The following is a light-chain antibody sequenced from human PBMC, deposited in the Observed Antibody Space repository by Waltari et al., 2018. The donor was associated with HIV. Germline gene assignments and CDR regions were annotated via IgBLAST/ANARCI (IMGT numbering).Light chain of an antibody. CDR3: QSYDNSLSNVV. CDR2: DNR. CDR1: NSNIGGGYD. J-gene: IGLJ2*01. V-gene: IGLV1-40*01. Sequence: QSVLTQPPSVSGAPGQRVTISCTGSNSNIGGGYDAHWYQQLPGSAPKLLMFDNRKRPSGVPDRFSGSKSGTSASLVITGLQAADEAVYYCQSYDNSLSNVVFGGGTKLIVL.